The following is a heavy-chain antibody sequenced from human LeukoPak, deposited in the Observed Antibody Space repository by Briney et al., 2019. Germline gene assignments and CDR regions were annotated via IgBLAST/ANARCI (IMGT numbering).Heavy chain of an antibody. J-gene: IGHJ4*02. CDR1: GFTFSSYS. V-gene: IGHV3-21*01. Sequence: KTGGSLRLSCAASGFTFSSYSINWVRPAPGKGLEWVSSISSSSSYIYYADSVKGRFTISRDNAKNSLYLQRNSLRAEDRAVYYCARDTIYGSGSYGYWGQGTLVTVSS. D-gene: IGHD3-10*01. CDR3: ARDTIYGSGSYGY. CDR2: ISSSSSYI.